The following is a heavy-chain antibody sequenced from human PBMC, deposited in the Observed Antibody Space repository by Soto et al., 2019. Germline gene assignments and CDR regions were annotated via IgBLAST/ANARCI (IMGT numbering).Heavy chain of an antibody. J-gene: IGHJ4*02. V-gene: IGHV3-48*03. CDR1: GFDFSRYE. CDR3: ARRYSKYLPLDN. Sequence: PGWSLRVSCAASGFDFSRYEMHWVRQAPGKGLEWVSYISSSGSKVNYADSVQGRFTISRDNAKNSLYLHMNSLRGDDTAVYYCARRYSKYLPLDNWGQGTLVTVSS. D-gene: IGHD4-4*01. CDR2: ISSSGSKV.